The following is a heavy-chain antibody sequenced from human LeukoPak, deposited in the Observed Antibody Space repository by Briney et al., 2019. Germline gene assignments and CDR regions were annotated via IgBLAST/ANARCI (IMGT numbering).Heavy chain of an antibody. CDR2: IYTSGST. J-gene: IGHJ4*02. CDR1: GGSISSYY. V-gene: IGHV4-4*07. Sequence: PSETLSLTCTVSGGSISSYYWSWLRQPAGKGLEWIGRIYTSGSTNYNPSLKSRVTMSVDTYKNQFSLKLSSVTAADTAVYYCARDAAEEVADRTYYFDYWGQGTLVTVSS. CDR3: ARDAAEEVADRTYYFDY. D-gene: IGHD6-19*01.